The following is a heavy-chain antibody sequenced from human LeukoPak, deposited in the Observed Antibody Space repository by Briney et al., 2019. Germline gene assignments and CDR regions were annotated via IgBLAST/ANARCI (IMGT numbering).Heavy chain of an antibody. Sequence: GGSLRLSCAASGFTFDDYAMHWVRQAPGKGLEWVSGISWNSGSIGYADSVKGRFTISRDSAKNSLYLQMNSLRAEDTALYYLAKGFWFGEFHPFDYWYQGTLVTVSP. J-gene: IGHJ4*02. CDR1: GFTFDDYA. V-gene: IGHV3-9*01. CDR2: ISWNSGSI. D-gene: IGHD3-10*01. CDR3: AKGFWFGEFHPFDY.